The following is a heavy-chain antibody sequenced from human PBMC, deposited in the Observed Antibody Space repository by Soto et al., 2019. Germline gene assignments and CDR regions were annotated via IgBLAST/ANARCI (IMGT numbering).Heavy chain of an antibody. V-gene: IGHV3-30*18. CDR2: ISYDGSNK. CDR3: AKEYCSSTSCYVFIPWFDP. D-gene: IGHD2-2*01. CDR1: GFTFSSYG. Sequence: PGGSLRLSCAASGFTFSSYGMHWVRQAPGKGLEWVAVISYDGSNKYYADSVKGRFTISRDNSKNTLYLQMNSLRAEDTAAYYCAKEYCSSTSCYVFIPWFDPWGQGTLVTVSS. J-gene: IGHJ5*02.